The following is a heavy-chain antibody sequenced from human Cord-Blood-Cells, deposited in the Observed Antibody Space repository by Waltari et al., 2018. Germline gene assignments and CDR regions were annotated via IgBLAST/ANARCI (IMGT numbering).Heavy chain of an antibody. D-gene: IGHD1-26*01. J-gene: IGHJ3*02. CDR1: GGSFSGYY. CDR2: INHSGST. V-gene: IGHV4-34*01. Sequence: QVQLQQWGAGLLKPSETLSLTCAVYGGSFSGYYWSWIRQPPGKGLEWIGEINHSGSTNYNPSLKSRVTISVDTSKNQFSLKLSSVTAADTAVYYCARLKGYSGSYYNAFDIWGQGTMVTVSS. CDR3: ARLKGYSGSYYNAFDI.